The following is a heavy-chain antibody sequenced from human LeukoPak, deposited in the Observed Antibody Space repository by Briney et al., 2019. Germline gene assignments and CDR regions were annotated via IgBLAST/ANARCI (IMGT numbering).Heavy chain of an antibody. CDR1: GDTLTESS. CDR3: AVDLGQLLSY. D-gene: IGHD5-12*01. Sequence: ASVKVSCKVSGDTLTESSTHWVRQAPGKGLEWMGGFEPEDGEAIYAQRFQGRLTLTEDTSTDTAYMELSSLTSEDTAVYFCAVDLGQLLSYWGQGTLVTVSS. CDR2: FEPEDGEA. V-gene: IGHV1-24*01. J-gene: IGHJ4*02.